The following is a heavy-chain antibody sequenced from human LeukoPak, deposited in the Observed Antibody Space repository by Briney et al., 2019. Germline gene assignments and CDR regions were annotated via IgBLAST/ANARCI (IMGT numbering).Heavy chain of an antibody. V-gene: IGHV3-7*03. J-gene: IGHJ4*02. Sequence: GGSLRLSCAASGFMFSSNWKSWVRLAPGKGLEWVANIKEDGTETYYVDSVKGRFTISRDNAKNSLYLQMNSLRVEDTAVYYCAKEGRSLQTYWGQGTLVTVSS. CDR1: GFMFSSNW. CDR2: IKEDGTET. CDR3: AKEGRSLQTY. D-gene: IGHD5-24*01.